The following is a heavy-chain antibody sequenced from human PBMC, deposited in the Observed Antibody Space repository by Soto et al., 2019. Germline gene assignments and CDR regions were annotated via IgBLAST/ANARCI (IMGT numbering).Heavy chain of an antibody. CDR1: GAALNSGNYY. Sequence: SETLSLTCSVSGAALNSGNYYWSWIRQVPGKGLEWIGHIYVTGAVDYNPSLRDRITISQDTSERQFSLNLRLVTAADTAVYYCARLRILTHHSKWTDPCGRGTQVSVS. J-gene: IGHJ5*02. CDR2: IYVTGAV. D-gene: IGHD1-26*01. V-gene: IGHV4-31*03. CDR3: ARLRILTHHSKWTDP.